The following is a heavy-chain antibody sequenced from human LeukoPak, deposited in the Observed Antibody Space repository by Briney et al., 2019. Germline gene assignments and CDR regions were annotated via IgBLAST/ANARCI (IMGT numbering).Heavy chain of an antibody. V-gene: IGHV3-20*04. J-gene: IGHJ4*02. Sequence: GFLRLSCAASGFTFDDYGMTWVRQAPGKGLEWVSGINWNGGSTSYADSVKGRFTISRDNAKNSLYLQMNSLRAEDTALYYCARRGSGSYFDYWGQGTLVTVSS. CDR3: ARRGSGSYFDY. CDR2: INWNGGST. D-gene: IGHD3-10*01. CDR1: GFTFDDYG.